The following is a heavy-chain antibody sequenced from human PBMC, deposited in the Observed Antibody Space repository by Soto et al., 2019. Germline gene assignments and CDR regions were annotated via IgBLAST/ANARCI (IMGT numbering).Heavy chain of an antibody. J-gene: IGHJ6*02. CDR1: GFTFSSYA. D-gene: IGHD3-3*01. Sequence: GGSLRLSCAASGFTFSSYAMSWVRRAPGKGLEWVSAISGSGGSTYYADSVKGRFTITRDNSKNTLYLQMNSLRAEDTAVYYCATVRYYDFWSGPNIYYYYGMDVWGQGTTVTVSS. CDR3: ATVRYYDFWSGPNIYYYYGMDV. V-gene: IGHV3-23*01. CDR2: ISGSGGST.